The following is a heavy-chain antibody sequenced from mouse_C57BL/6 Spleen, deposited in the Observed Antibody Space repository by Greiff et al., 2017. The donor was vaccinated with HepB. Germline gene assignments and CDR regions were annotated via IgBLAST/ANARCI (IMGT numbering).Heavy chain of an antibody. J-gene: IGHJ2*01. Sequence: DVMLVESGGGLVQPGGSLKLSCAASGFTFSDYYMYWVRQTPEKRLEWVAYISNGGGSTYYPDTVKGRFTISRDNAKNTLYLQMSRLKSEDTAMYYCARAEGLLLDYWGQGTTLTVSS. D-gene: IGHD1-1*01. V-gene: IGHV5-12*01. CDR1: GFTFSDYY. CDR2: ISNGGGST. CDR3: ARAEGLLLDY.